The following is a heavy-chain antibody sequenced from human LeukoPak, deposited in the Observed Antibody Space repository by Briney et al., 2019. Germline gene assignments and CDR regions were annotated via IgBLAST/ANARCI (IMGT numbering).Heavy chain of an antibody. D-gene: IGHD3-10*01. CDR3: ARLVGDYYGSGSYYNLDY. J-gene: IGHJ4*02. CDR2: IYPGESDT. Sequence: ESLKISFKGSGYSFTSYWIGWGRPRPGKGLGWMGIIYPGESDTRYSPSSQGQVTISADKSISTAYLQWSSLKASDTAMYYCARLVGDYYGSGSYYNLDYWGQGTLVTVSS. V-gene: IGHV5-51*01. CDR1: GYSFTSYW.